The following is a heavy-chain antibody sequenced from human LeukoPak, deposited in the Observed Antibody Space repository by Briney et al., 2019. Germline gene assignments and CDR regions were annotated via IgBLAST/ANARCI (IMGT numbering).Heavy chain of an antibody. V-gene: IGHV1-2*06. CDR2: INPNSGGT. J-gene: IGHJ5*02. CDR1: GYTFTGYY. D-gene: IGHD2-15*01. CDR3: ARSTVGYCSGGSCYSGDNWFDP. Sequence: ASVKVSCKASGYTFTGYYMHWVRQAPGQGLEWMRRINPNSGGTNYAQKFQGRVTMTRGTSISTAYMELSRLRSDDTAVYYCARSTVGYCSGGSCYSGDNWFDPWGQGTLVTVSS.